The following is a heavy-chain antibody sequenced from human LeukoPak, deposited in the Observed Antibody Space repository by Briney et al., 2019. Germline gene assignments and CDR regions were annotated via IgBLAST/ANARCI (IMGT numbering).Heavy chain of an antibody. CDR3: ARRRKVAATGDAFDV. Sequence: SETLSLTCAVSAGSINNHYWNWIRQPPGKGLEWIGYVYYSGSINYNPSLKSRVTISVDTSKTHFSLKLNSVTAADTAVYYCARRRKVAATGDAFDVWGQGTVVTVSS. CDR1: AGSINNHY. V-gene: IGHV4-59*08. J-gene: IGHJ3*01. CDR2: VYYSGSI. D-gene: IGHD5-12*01.